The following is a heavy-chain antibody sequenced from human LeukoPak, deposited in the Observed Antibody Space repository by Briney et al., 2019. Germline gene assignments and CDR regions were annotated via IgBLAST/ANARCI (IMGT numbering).Heavy chain of an antibody. CDR2: IYTSGST. CDR1: GGSISSGSYY. Sequence: SQTLSLTWTVSGGSISSGSYYWSWIRQPAGKGLEWIGRIYTSGSTNYNPSLKSRVTISVDTSKNQFSLKLSSVTAADTAVYYCARILLWFGELLHMDVWGKGTTVTVSS. D-gene: IGHD3-10*01. CDR3: ARILLWFGELLHMDV. V-gene: IGHV4-61*02. J-gene: IGHJ6*03.